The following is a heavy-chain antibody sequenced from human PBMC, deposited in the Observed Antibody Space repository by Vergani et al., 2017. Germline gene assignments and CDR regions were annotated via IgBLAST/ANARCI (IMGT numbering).Heavy chain of an antibody. CDR2: IYPGDSDT. CDR1: GYSFTSYW. Sequence: EVQLVQSGAEVKKPGESLKISCKGSGYSFTSYWIGWVRQMPGKGLEWMGIIYPGDSDTRYSPSFQGQVTISADKSISTADLQWSSLKASDTAMYYCARHGYYDFWSGYYRGENDYWGQGTLVTVSS. D-gene: IGHD3-3*01. J-gene: IGHJ4*02. CDR3: ARHGYYDFWSGYYRGENDY. V-gene: IGHV5-51*01.